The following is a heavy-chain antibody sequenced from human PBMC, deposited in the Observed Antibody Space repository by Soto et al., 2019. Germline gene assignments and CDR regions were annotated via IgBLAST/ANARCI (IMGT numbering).Heavy chain of an antibody. J-gene: IGHJ4*02. D-gene: IGHD5-18*01. V-gene: IGHV4-31*02. CDR2: IYYSGST. CDR3: ARARRGGDTAMSLGY. Sequence: QPGKGLEWIGYIYYSGSTYYNPSLKSRVTISVDTSKNQFSLKLSSVTAADTAVYYCARARRGGDTAMSLGYWGQGTLVTVSS.